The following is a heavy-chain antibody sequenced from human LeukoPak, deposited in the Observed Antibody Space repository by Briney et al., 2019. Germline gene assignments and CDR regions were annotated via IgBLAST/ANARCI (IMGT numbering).Heavy chain of an antibody. CDR1: GFTFHNFA. CDR3: ARDRVDQFLNGGVFDS. Sequence: GGSLRLSCEASGFTFHNFAMHWVRQRPRKGPEWVSGIDSTSGNSDYADSVKGRFTISRDNAKNTPYLQMNSLKPDDTAFYYCARDRVDQFLNGGVFDSWGQGTLVTVSS. CDR2: IDSTSGNS. J-gene: IGHJ4*02. D-gene: IGHD3-3*01. V-gene: IGHV3-9*01.